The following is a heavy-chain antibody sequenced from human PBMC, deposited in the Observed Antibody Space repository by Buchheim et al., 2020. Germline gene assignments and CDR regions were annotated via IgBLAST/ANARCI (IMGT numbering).Heavy chain of an antibody. CDR1: GFNFNLYG. CDR3: AKARAGGFNYGPVDY. D-gene: IGHD5-18*01. CDR2: ISGFGDIS. J-gene: IGHJ4*02. Sequence: EVQLLESGGGLVQSGGSLRLSCAASGFNFNLYGMNWVRQAPGKGLEWVSSISGFGDISSYADSVKGRFTISRDNSKNTLYLQMNSLRAEDTAVYYCAKARAGGFNYGPVDYWGQGIL. V-gene: IGHV3-23*01.